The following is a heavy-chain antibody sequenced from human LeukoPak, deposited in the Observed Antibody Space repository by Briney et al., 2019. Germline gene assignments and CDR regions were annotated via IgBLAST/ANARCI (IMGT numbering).Heavy chain of an antibody. CDR2: IWYDGSNK. Sequence: HPGRSLRLSCAASGFTFSSYGMHWVRQAPGKGLEWVAVIWYDGSNKYYADSVKGRFTISRDNYKNTLYLQMNSLRAEDTAVYYCARDGTSWASGPNAFSDWGQGTLVTVSS. D-gene: IGHD5-12*01. V-gene: IGHV3-33*01. J-gene: IGHJ4*02. CDR1: GFTFSSYG. CDR3: ARDGTSWASGPNAFSD.